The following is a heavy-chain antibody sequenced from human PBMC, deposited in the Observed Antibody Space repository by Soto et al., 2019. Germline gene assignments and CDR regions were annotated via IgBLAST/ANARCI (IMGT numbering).Heavy chain of an antibody. J-gene: IGHJ4*02. Sequence: QVQLVQSGTEVKKPGASVKVSCKTSGYAFSSNYIHWVRQAPGQGLEWMGVINPSNGRTTYAQNFQDRVTMTRDTSTSTVYIELRSLNSDDTAVYYCARRGFDYWGQGTPVTVSS. CDR2: INPSNGRT. CDR3: ARRGFDY. V-gene: IGHV1-46*01. CDR1: GYAFSSNY.